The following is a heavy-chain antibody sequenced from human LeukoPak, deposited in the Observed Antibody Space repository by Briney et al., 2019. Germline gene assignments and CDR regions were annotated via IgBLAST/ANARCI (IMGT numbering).Heavy chain of an antibody. CDR3: ANPRRWAYSTGWYPFDY. CDR1: GFTFSSYG. J-gene: IGHJ4*02. V-gene: IGHV3-23*01. D-gene: IGHD6-19*01. CDR2: ISGSGGST. Sequence: PGGSLRLSCAASGFTFSSYGMSWVRQAPGKGLEWVSAISGSGGSTYYADSVKGRFTISRDNSKNTLYLQMNSLRAEDTAVYYCANPRRWAYSTGWYPFDYWGQGTLVTVSS.